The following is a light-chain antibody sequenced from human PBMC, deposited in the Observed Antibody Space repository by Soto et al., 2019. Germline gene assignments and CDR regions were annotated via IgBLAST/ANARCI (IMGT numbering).Light chain of an antibody. CDR1: QDITND. V-gene: IGKV1-6*01. CDR2: SAS. Sequence: AIQMTQSPSSLSAYVGDRVTITCRASQDITNDLGWYQQKPGKAPKLLIYSASSLQSGVPSRFSGSGSGTDFTLTISSLQPEDFATYYCLQDYNYPYTFGQGTKLEIK. J-gene: IGKJ2*01. CDR3: LQDYNYPYT.